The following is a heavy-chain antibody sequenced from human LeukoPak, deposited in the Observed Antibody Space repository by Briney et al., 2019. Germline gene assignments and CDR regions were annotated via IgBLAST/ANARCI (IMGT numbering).Heavy chain of an antibody. CDR3: AREDQYYYDNSGHYDY. V-gene: IGHV6-1*01. Sequence: QTLSLTCAISGDSVSSNSAAWNWIRQSPSRGLEWLGRTYFRSRWYNDYAVSVKSRITINPDTSKNQFSLRLNSVTPEDTAVYYCAREDQYYYDNSGHYDYWGQGTLVTVSS. CDR2: TYFRSRWYN. CDR1: GDSVSSNSAA. D-gene: IGHD3-22*01. J-gene: IGHJ4*02.